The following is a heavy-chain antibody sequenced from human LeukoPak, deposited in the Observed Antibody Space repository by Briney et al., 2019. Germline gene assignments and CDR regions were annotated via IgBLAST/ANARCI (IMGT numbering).Heavy chain of an antibody. J-gene: IGHJ4*02. V-gene: IGHV1-69*05. Sequence: SVKVSCKASGATFSSYAISWVRQAPGQGLEWMGRIIPIFGTANYAQKFQGRVTITTDESTSTAYMELSSLRSEDTAVYYCARAWNYGSGSAFDYWGQGTLVTVSS. D-gene: IGHD3-10*01. CDR2: IIPIFGTA. CDR3: ARAWNYGSGSAFDY. CDR1: GATFSSYA.